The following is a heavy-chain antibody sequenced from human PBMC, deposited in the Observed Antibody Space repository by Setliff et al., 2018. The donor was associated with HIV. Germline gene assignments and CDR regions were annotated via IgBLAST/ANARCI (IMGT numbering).Heavy chain of an antibody. Sequence: SETLSLTCTASGGSISPYHWNWIRQTPGKGLEWIGYIYYRGRTDYNPSLRSRVTISLDTSKNQFSLKLTSVTAADTAIYYCARSLPALPVPATFDSWGQGALVTVSS. CDR2: IYYRGRT. V-gene: IGHV4-59*08. CDR1: GGSISPYH. CDR3: ARSLPALPVPATFDS. J-gene: IGHJ4*02. D-gene: IGHD2-2*02.